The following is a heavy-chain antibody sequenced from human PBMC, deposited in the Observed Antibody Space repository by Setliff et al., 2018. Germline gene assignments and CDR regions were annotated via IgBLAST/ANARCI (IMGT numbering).Heavy chain of an antibody. CDR2: INHSGST. Sequence: SETLSLTCAVHGGSFSGYYWSWIRQPPGKGLEWIGEINHSGSTNYNPSLKSRVTISVDTSKNQFSLKLSSVTAADTAVYYCARAIYSSGWYLRYYYYMDVWGKGTTVTVSS. CDR1: GGSFSGYY. J-gene: IGHJ6*03. V-gene: IGHV4-34*01. D-gene: IGHD6-19*01. CDR3: ARAIYSSGWYLRYYYYMDV.